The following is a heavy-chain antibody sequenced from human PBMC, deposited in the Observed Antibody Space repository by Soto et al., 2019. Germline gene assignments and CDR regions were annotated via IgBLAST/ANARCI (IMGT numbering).Heavy chain of an antibody. CDR1: GSTFSNYG. CDR3: ARGLHSLFDY. J-gene: IGHJ4*02. V-gene: IGHV3-33*01. Sequence: GGSLRLSCAASGSTFSNYGMHWVRQAPGKGLEWVAVIWYDGNNKYYADSVKGRFTISRDNSNNTLYVQMTSLRAEDTAVYYCARGLHSLFDYWGQGTLVTVSS. D-gene: IGHD2-21*01. CDR2: IWYDGNNK.